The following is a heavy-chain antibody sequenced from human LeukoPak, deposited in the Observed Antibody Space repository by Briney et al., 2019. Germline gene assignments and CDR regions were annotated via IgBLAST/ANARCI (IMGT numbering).Heavy chain of an antibody. Sequence: GGSPRLSCAASGFTFSSYWMHWVRQAPGKGLVWVSRLNTDGSSTIYADSVKGRFTISRDNAKNTLYLQMSSLRAEDTAVYYCARGYYDSNDSNRSNWFDPWGQGTLVTVSS. CDR2: LNTDGSST. CDR1: GFTFSSYW. V-gene: IGHV3-74*01. CDR3: ARGYYDSNDSNRSNWFDP. J-gene: IGHJ5*02. D-gene: IGHD3-22*01.